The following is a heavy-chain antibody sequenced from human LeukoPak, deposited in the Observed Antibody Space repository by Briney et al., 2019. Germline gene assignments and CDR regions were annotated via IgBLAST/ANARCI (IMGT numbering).Heavy chain of an antibody. J-gene: IGHJ4*02. V-gene: IGHV3-30*18. CDR2: ISYDGGNK. D-gene: IGHD6-6*01. CDR1: GFTFSSYG. CDR3: AKKKSSIAARPGTLDY. Sequence: GRSLRLSCAASGFTFSSYGMHWVRQAPGKGLEWVAVISYDGGNKYYADSVKGRFTISRDNSKNTLYLQMNSLRAEDTAVYYCAKKKSSIAARPGTLDYWGQGTLVTVSS.